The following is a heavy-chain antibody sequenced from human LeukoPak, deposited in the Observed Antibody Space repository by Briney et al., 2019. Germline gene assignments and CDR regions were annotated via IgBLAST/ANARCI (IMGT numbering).Heavy chain of an antibody. V-gene: IGHV3-23*01. J-gene: IGHJ4*02. CDR3: AKDRSWGRDLDH. D-gene: IGHD5-24*01. CDR2: ISGAGSTT. CDR1: GFTFSDYA. Sequence: GGSLRLSCAASGFTFSDYALAWVRQAPGQGLDWVSAISGAGSTTYYTESIEGRFTVSRDNSKNTLYLQINSLRAEDTAVYYCAKDRSWGRDLDHWGQGTQVTVSS.